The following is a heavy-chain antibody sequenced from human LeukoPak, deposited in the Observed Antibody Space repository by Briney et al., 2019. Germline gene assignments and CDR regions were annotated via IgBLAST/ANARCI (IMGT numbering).Heavy chain of an antibody. Sequence: GASVKVSCKASGYTFTGYYMHWVRQAPGQGLEWMGWINPNSGGTNYAQKFQGRVTITADKSTSTAYMELSSLRSEDTAVYYCAIRRDGYNYQGFDYWGQGTLVTVSS. CDR2: INPNSGGT. CDR1: GYTFTGYY. D-gene: IGHD5-24*01. V-gene: IGHV1-2*02. CDR3: AIRRDGYNYQGFDY. J-gene: IGHJ4*02.